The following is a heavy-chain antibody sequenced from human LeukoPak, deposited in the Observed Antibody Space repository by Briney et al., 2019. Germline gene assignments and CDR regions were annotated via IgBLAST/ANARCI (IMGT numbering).Heavy chain of an antibody. D-gene: IGHD3-10*01. V-gene: IGHV3-48*02. J-gene: IGHJ4*02. CDR1: GFTFSSYS. CDR3: ARDALGGFDY. Sequence: GGSLRLSCAASGFTFSSYSMNWVRQAPGKGLEWVSYITSSSSTIYYADSVKGRFTISRGNAKNSLHLQMNSLRDEDTAVYYCARDALGGFDYWGQGTLVTVSS. CDR2: ITSSSSTI.